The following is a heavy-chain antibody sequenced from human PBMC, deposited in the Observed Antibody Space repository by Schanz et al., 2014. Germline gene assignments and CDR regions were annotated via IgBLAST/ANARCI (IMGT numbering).Heavy chain of an antibody. CDR2: IHPNSGDP. D-gene: IGHD6-13*01. V-gene: IGHV1-2*06. Sequence: QVHLVQSGSEVKKPGASVKVSCKASRYPFTAYYMHWVRQAPGQGLEWMGRIHPNSGDPTYAQKFQGRVTMTRDTSTTTAYMELRSLTSDDTAIYYCARDGHSSKWSSYYCYCMDVWGQGTTVTVSS. J-gene: IGHJ6*02. CDR3: ARDGHSSKWSSYYCYCMDV. CDR1: RYPFTAYY.